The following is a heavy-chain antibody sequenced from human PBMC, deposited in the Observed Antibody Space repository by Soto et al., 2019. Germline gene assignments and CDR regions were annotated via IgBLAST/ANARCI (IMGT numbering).Heavy chain of an antibody. CDR1: GFTFSSYD. D-gene: IGHD6-19*01. Sequence: GGSLRLSCAASGFTFSSYDMHWVRQATGKGLEWVSAIGTAGDTYYPGSVKGRFTISRENAKNSLYLQMNSLRAGDTAVYYCARSSDSSGWYPAYYFDYWGQGTLVTVSS. J-gene: IGHJ4*02. CDR2: IGTAGDT. CDR3: ARSSDSSGWYPAYYFDY. V-gene: IGHV3-13*01.